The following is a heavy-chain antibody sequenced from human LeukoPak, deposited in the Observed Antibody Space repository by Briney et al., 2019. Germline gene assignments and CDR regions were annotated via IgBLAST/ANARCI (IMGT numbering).Heavy chain of an antibody. J-gene: IGHJ6*02. Sequence: GGSLRLSCAASGFTFSSYWMHWVRQDPRKGLVWVSRINGDGRNINYADSVRGRFTISRDNAKNTLYLQMNTLRVEDTAAYYCTRDLMDYDVSTGLHHYYMDVWGQGTTVTVSS. CDR1: GFTFSSYW. V-gene: IGHV3-74*01. D-gene: IGHD3-9*01. CDR3: TRDLMDYDVSTGLHHYYMDV. CDR2: INGDGRNI.